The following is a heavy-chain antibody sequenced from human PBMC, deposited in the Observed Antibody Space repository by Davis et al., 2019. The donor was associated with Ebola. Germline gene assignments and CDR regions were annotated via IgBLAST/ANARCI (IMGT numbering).Heavy chain of an antibody. CDR3: ARDSSTYGSAYYYYYGMDV. V-gene: IGHV4-59*11. Sequence: PSETLSLTCTVSGGSISSHYWSWIRQPPGKGLEWIGYIYYSGSTNYNPSLKSRVTISVDTSKNQFSLKLSSVTAADTAVYYCARDSSTYGSAYYYYYGMDVWGQGTTVTVSS. CDR1: GGSISSHY. D-gene: IGHD3-10*01. J-gene: IGHJ6*02. CDR2: IYYSGST.